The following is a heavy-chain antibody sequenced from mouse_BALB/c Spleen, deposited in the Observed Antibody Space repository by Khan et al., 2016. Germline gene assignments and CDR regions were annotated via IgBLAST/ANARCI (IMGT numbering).Heavy chain of an antibody. V-gene: IGHV4-1*02. J-gene: IGHJ2*01. Sequence: EVKLLESGGGLVQPGGSLKLSCAASGFDFSRFWMRWVRQAPGKGLEWIGEINPDSNTIDYTPSLKDKFIISRDNAKNTLFLQMSKVRSEDTALYYCARGNYVAGALDYWGQGTTLTVSS. CDR2: INPDSNTI. CDR1: GFDFSRFW. CDR3: ARGNYVAGALDY. D-gene: IGHD2-1*01.